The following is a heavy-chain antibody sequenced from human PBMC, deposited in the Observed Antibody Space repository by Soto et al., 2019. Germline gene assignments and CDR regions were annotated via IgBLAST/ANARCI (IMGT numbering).Heavy chain of an antibody. CDR2: IIPIFGTA. V-gene: IGHV1-69*13. D-gene: IGHD2-2*02. CDR1: GGTFSSYA. Sequence: SVKVSCKASGGTFSSYAISWVRQAPGQGLEWMGGIIPIFGTANYAQKFQGRVTITADESTSTAYMELSSLRSEDTAVYYCARPGPCGSSNSCYNYYYYGMDVWGQGTTVTVSS. CDR3: ARPGPCGSSNSCYNYYYYGMDV. J-gene: IGHJ6*02.